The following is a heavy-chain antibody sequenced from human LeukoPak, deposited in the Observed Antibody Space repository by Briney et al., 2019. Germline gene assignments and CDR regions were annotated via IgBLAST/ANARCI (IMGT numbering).Heavy chain of an antibody. J-gene: IGHJ4*02. V-gene: IGHV3-53*01. Sequence: PGGSLRLSCAASGFTFSSYAMSWVRQAPGKGLEWVSVIYSGGSTYYADSVKDRFTISRDNSKNTLYLQMNSLRAEDTAVYYCARGAPKYYDILTGYYGFPSGLIVYWGQGTLVTVSS. CDR3: ARGAPKYYDILTGYYGFPSGLIVY. CDR2: IYSGGST. D-gene: IGHD3-9*01. CDR1: GFTFSSYA.